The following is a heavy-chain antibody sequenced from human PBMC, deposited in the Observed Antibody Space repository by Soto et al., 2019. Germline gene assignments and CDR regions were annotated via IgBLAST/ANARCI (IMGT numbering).Heavy chain of an antibody. J-gene: IGHJ4*02. V-gene: IGHV1-18*01. CDR1: GYTFTSYA. CDR3: ARDHGGGITFE. CDR2: ISAYNGNT. D-gene: IGHD3-16*01. Sequence: XXVKVSCKASGYTFTSYAISWVRQAPGQGLEWMGWISAYNGNTKYAQKLQGRVTMTTDTSTSTAYMELRSLRSDDTAVYYCARDHGGGITFEWGQGTLVTVSS.